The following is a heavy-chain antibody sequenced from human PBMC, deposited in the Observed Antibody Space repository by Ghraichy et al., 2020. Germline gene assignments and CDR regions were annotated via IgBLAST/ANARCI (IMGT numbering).Heavy chain of an antibody. CDR2: ISSSSSYI. D-gene: IGHD6-13*01. J-gene: IGHJ4*02. V-gene: IGHV3-21*01. CDR1: GFTFSSYS. CDR3: ARVGNSSRSPFDY. Sequence: LSLTCAASGFTFSSYSMNWVRQAPGKGLEWVSSISSSSSYIYYADSVKGRFTISRDNAKNSLYLQMNSLRAEDTAVYYCARVGNSSRSPFDYWGQGTLVTVSS.